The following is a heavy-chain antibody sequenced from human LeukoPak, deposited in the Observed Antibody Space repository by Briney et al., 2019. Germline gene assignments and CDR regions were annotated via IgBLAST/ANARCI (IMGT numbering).Heavy chain of an antibody. CDR1: GFTFSSYA. J-gene: IGHJ3*02. CDR3: PKAGGSSFVWTHDAFDI. D-gene: IGHD1-26*01. Sequence: GGSLRLSCAASGFTFSSYAMSWVRQAPGKGLEWVSAISGSGGSTYYADSVKGRFTISRDNSKNTLYLQMNSLRAEDTAVYYCPKAGGSSFVWTHDAFDIWGQGTMVTVSS. V-gene: IGHV3-23*01. CDR2: ISGSGGST.